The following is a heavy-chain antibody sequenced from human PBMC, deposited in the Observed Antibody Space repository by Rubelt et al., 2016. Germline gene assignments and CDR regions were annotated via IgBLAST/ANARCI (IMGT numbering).Heavy chain of an antibody. J-gene: IGHJ4*02. CDR3: ARDSAGFDY. CDR2: ISYTGST. CDR1: GGSITTYY. D-gene: IGHD6-13*01. V-gene: IGHV4-59*01. Sequence: QVQLQESGPGLVKPSETLSLTCTVSGGSITTYYWSWIRQPPGKGLEWIGYISYTGSTKYSPSLKSRVAISVDTSKNQFSRRLSSVTAADTAVYFCARDSAGFDYWGQGTLVTVSS.